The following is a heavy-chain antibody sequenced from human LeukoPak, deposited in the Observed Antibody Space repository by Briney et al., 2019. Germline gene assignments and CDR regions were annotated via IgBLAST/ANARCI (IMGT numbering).Heavy chain of an antibody. CDR1: GGTFSSYA. J-gene: IGHJ6*03. Sequence: GASVKVSCKASGGTFSSYAISWVRQAPGQGLEWMGGIIPIFGTANYAQKFQGRVTITTDESTSTAYMELSSLRSEDTAVYYCARAAEDYCYMDVWGKGTTVTVSS. CDR2: IIPIFGTA. V-gene: IGHV1-69*05. CDR3: ARAAEDYCYMDV.